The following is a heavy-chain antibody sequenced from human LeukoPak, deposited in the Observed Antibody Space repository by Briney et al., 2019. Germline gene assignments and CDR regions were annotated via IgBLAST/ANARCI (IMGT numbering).Heavy chain of an antibody. CDR1: GYTFSAFY. CDR3: ARVLFYSSGNKSNRVDY. J-gene: IGHJ4*02. Sequence: ASVKVSCKTSGYTFSAFYMHWVRQAPGQGPEWMGWINPDSGGSEYGQKFQGRVTFTSDTSSTTIYMEVRSLKSDDTAVYYCARVLFYSSGNKSNRVDYWGQGTLVTVSS. V-gene: IGHV1-2*02. CDR2: INPDSGGS. D-gene: IGHD6-19*01.